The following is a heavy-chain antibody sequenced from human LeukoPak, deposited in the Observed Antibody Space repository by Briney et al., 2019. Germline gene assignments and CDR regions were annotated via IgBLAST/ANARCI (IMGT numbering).Heavy chain of an antibody. V-gene: IGHV1-24*01. CDR1: GYTLTELS. D-gene: IGHD2-15*01. CDR2: FDPEDGET. J-gene: IGHJ6*02. Sequence: SVKVSCKVSGYTLTELSMHWVRQAPGKGLEWMGGFDPEDGETIYAQRFQGRVTMTEDTSTDTAYMELSSLRSEDTAVYYCATAPLYCSGGSCYSRGGFYYYYYGMDVWGQGTTVTVSS. CDR3: ATAPLYCSGGSCYSRGGFYYYYYGMDV.